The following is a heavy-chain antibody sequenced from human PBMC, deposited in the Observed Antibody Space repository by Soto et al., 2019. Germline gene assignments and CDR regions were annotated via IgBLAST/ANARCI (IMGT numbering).Heavy chain of an antibody. Sequence: SETLSLTCTVSGGSISSGGYYWTWIRQHPGKGLEWIGYNYYSGITYYNPSLKSRVTISLDTSKNQFSLKLSSVTASDTAVYYCARVGVGATTCWFDPWGQGTLVTVS. D-gene: IGHD1-26*01. V-gene: IGHV4-31*03. CDR3: ARVGVGATTCWFDP. CDR2: NYYSGIT. J-gene: IGHJ5*02. CDR1: GGSISSGGYY.